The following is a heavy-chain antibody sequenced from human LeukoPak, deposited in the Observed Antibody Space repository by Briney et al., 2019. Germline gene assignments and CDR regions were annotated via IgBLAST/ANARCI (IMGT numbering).Heavy chain of an antibody. V-gene: IGHV4-59*11. CDR1: GGSISGHY. D-gene: IGHD2-2*02. CDR3: ARYQLLYVGWLSYMDV. J-gene: IGHJ6*03. CDR2: IYYSGST. Sequence: SGTLSLTCTVSGGSISGHYWSWIRQPPGKGLEWVGYIYYSGSTNYNPSLKSRVTISVDTSKNQFSLKLSSVTAADTAVYFCARYQLLYVGWLSYMDVWGKGTTVTVSS.